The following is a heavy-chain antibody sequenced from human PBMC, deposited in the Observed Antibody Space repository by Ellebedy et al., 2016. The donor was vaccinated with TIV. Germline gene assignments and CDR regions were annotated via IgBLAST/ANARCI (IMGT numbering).Heavy chain of an antibody. CDR1: GFTFSDHY. J-gene: IGHJ4*02. Sequence: GESLKISXTVSGFTFSDHYMSWIRQAPGKGLEWVSKISPAGDSIHYADSVKGRFTVSRDNAKNSLYLQLNSLRPEDTAMYYCVRETFWRFDYWGQGTLLTVSS. D-gene: IGHD3-3*01. CDR3: VRETFWRFDY. V-gene: IGHV3-11*01. CDR2: ISPAGDSI.